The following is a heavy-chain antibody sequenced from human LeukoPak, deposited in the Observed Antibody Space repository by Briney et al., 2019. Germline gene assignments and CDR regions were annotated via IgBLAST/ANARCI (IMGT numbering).Heavy chain of an antibody. J-gene: IGHJ4*02. D-gene: IGHD6-6*01. Sequence: ASVKVSCKASGYTFTGYNIHWVRQAPGQGLEWMGWINPNSGGANYAQKFQGRVTMTRDTSISTAYMELSRLRSDDTAVYYCARYSSTYGDYYFDYWGQGTLVTVSS. V-gene: IGHV1-2*02. CDR3: ARYSSTYGDYYFDY. CDR2: INPNSGGA. CDR1: GYTFTGYN.